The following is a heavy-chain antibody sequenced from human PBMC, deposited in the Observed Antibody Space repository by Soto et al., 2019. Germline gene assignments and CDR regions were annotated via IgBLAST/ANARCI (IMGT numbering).Heavy chain of an antibody. CDR2: ISSSGSTI. D-gene: IGHD4-17*01. CDR3: ARGSTVTTLVDDAFDI. Sequence: GGSLRLFCAASGFTFSDYYMSWIRQAPGKGLEWVSYISSSGSTIYYADSVKGRFTISRDNAKNSLYLQMNSLRAEDTAVYYCARGSTVTTLVDDAFDIWGQGTMVTVSS. V-gene: IGHV3-11*01. J-gene: IGHJ3*02. CDR1: GFTFSDYY.